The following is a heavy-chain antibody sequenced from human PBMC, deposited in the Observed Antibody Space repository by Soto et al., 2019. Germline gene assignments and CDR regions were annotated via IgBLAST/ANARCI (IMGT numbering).Heavy chain of an antibody. J-gene: IGHJ4*02. Sequence: GGSLRLSCAASGFTFSSYAMHWVRQAPGKGLEWVAVISYDGSNKYYADSVKGRFTISRDNSKNTLYLQMNSLRAEDTAVYYCARDRGPRYCSGGSCYYGLDHWGQGTLVTVSS. CDR2: ISYDGSNK. D-gene: IGHD2-15*01. CDR1: GFTFSSYA. V-gene: IGHV3-30-3*01. CDR3: ARDRGPRYCSGGSCYYGLDH.